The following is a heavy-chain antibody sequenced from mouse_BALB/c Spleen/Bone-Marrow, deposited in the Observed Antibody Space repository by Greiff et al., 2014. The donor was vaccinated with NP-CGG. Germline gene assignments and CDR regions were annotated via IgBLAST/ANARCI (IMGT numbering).Heavy chain of an antibody. V-gene: IGHV1S81*02. CDR1: GYTFTSYW. CDR3: ASDYWFDAGCAWFVY. D-gene: IGHD2-14*01. CDR2: INPSNGRT. J-gene: IGHJ3*01. Sequence: VKLQESGAELVKPGASVKLSCKASGYTFTSYWMHWVKQRPGQGLEWIGEINPSNGRTNYNEKFKSKATLTVDISSGTAYMQPSSLTSEDSAVYYCASDYWFDAGCAWFVYWGQGTLVTVSA.